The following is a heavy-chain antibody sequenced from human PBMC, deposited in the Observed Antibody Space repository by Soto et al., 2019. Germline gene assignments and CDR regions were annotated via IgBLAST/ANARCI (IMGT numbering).Heavy chain of an antibody. CDR2: FDPEDGET. Sequence: ASVKVSCKVSGYTLTELSMHWVRQAPGKGLEWMGGFDPEDGETIYAQKFQGRVIMTEDTSTDTAYMELSSLRSEDTAVYYCATAIIAARDAFDIWGQGTMVTVSS. CDR3: ATAIIAARDAFDI. D-gene: IGHD6-6*01. V-gene: IGHV1-24*01. J-gene: IGHJ3*02. CDR1: GYTLTELS.